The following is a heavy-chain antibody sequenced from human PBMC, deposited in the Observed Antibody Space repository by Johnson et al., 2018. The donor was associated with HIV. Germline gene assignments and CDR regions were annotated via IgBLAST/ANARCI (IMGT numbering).Heavy chain of an antibody. J-gene: IGHJ3*02. Sequence: QVLLVESRGGLVKPGGSLRLSCAASGFTFSSYWMSWVRQAPGKGLEWVAFIRYDGSNKYYADSVKGRFTISRDNSKNTLYLQMGSLRAEDMAVYYCARDITMVRGAMGAFDIWGQGTMVTVSS. CDR3: ARDITMVRGAMGAFDI. V-gene: IGHV3-30*02. CDR2: IRYDGSNK. D-gene: IGHD3-10*01. CDR1: GFTFSSYW.